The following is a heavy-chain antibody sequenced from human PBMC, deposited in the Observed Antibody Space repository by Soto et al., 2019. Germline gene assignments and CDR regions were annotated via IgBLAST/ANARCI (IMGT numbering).Heavy chain of an antibody. CDR2: IVSDGSNK. J-gene: IGHJ3*02. CDR1: GFTFSRYG. V-gene: IGHV3-33*01. CDR3: ARDDAFQNENGFDI. D-gene: IGHD1-1*01. Sequence: LRLSCAAPGFTFSRYGFHWVRQAPGKGLEWVAVIVSDGSNKYHADSVEGRFTISRDNSKDTLYLQMNSLRAEDTAVYYCARDDAFQNENGFDIWGQGTMVTVSS.